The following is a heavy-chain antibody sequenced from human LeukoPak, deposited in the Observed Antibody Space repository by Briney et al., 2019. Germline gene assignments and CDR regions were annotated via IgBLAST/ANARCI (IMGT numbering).Heavy chain of an antibody. Sequence: GGSLRLSCAASGFTFSDHYMDWVRQAPAKGLEWVGRTRNKANSYTTEYAASVKGRFTISRDDSKNSVYLQMNSLKTEDTAVYYCASEAYYYGSGSYSSRYFDYWGQGTLVTVSS. CDR1: GFTFSDHY. V-gene: IGHV3-72*01. CDR2: TRNKANSYTT. D-gene: IGHD3-10*01. J-gene: IGHJ4*02. CDR3: ASEAYYYGSGSYSSRYFDY.